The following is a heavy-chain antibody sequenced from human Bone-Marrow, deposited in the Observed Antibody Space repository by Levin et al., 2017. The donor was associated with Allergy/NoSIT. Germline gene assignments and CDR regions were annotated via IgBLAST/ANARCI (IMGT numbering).Heavy chain of an antibody. CDR3: ARDTSSVTEGALYSYYGLDV. J-gene: IGHJ6*01. D-gene: IGHD2-21*02. Sequence: GESLKISCKASGYTFTNYYIHWVRQAPGHGLEWMGIMHPTSGTTVYAQMFQGRVAMTSDTSTTTVYMELSSLRFEDTARYFCARDTSSVTEGALYSYYGLDVWGQGTTVIVSS. V-gene: IGHV1-46*01. CDR1: GYTFTNYY. CDR2: MHPTSGTT.